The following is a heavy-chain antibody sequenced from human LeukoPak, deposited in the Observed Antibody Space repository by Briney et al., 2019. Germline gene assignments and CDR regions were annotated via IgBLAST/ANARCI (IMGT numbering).Heavy chain of an antibody. Sequence: GESLQISCKGSGYTFTSYWIAWVRQMPGKGLEWMGIIYPGDSDTRYSPSFQGQVTISADKSISTAYLHWSSLKASDTAMYYCARQAVTAGGWFDPWGQGTLVTVSS. CDR2: IYPGDSDT. J-gene: IGHJ5*02. CDR1: GYTFTSYW. V-gene: IGHV5-51*01. D-gene: IGHD2-21*02. CDR3: ARQAVTAGGWFDP.